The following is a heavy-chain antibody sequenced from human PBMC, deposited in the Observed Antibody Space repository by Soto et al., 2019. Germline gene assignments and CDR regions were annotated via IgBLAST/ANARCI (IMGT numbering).Heavy chain of an antibody. V-gene: IGHV4-34*01. CDR3: ARQPYDSTGYYYGA. J-gene: IGHJ5*02. Sequence: SETLSLTCAVYGGSFSGYYWSWIRQPPGKGLEWIGEINHSGSTNYNPSLKSRVTISVDTSKNQFSLKLTSVTAADTAMYYCARQPYDSTGYYYGAWGQGTLVTVYS. D-gene: IGHD3-22*01. CDR1: GGSFSGYY. CDR2: INHSGST.